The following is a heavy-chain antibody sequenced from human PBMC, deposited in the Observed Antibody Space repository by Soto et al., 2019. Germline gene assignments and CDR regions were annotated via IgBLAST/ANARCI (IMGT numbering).Heavy chain of an antibody. CDR3: AKDKDDYYHMDG. V-gene: IGHV3-30*18. CDR1: GFSFNFYG. Sequence: QVQLVESGGGVVQPGRSLRLSCAASGFSFNFYGMHWVRQAPGKGLEWVSLISYDGSNKYYADSVKGRFTISRDNSKNTVSLQMNRPRPEHTYQYYCAKDKDDYYHMDGWGKGTTVTVFS. CDR2: ISYDGSNK. J-gene: IGHJ6*03.